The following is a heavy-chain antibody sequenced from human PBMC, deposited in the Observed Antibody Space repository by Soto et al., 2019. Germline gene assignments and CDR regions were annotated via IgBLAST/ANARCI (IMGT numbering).Heavy chain of an antibody. V-gene: IGHV4-39*01. J-gene: IGHJ5*02. CDR3: ATSNWFDP. CDR1: GGSISSRGYY. Sequence: QLQLQESGPGLVKPSETLSLTCTVSGGSISSRGYYWGWIRQPPGKGLEWIGTIYYSGSTYSNPSLKSRVPISVDTSKNQFSLKLSSVTAADTAVYYCATSNWFDPWGQGTLVTVSS. CDR2: IYYSGST.